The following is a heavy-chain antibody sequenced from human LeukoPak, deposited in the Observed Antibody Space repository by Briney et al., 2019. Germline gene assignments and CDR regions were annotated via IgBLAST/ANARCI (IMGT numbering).Heavy chain of an antibody. J-gene: IGHJ6*02. CDR3: ARLRRYIKQATSGMDV. D-gene: IGHD5-18*01. Sequence: SQTLSLTCAISGDSVSSNSASWNWIRQSPSRGLEWLGRTYYGSKWRNDYAVSVKSRITISPDTSKNRFSLHLNSVTPDDTAVYYCARLRRYIKQATSGMDVWGQGTTVTVSS. CDR2: TYYGSKWRN. CDR1: GDSVSSNSAS. V-gene: IGHV6-1*01.